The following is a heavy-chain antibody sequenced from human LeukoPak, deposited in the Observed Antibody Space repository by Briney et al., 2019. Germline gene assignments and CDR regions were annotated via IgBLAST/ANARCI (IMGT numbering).Heavy chain of an antibody. CDR2: IKQDGSEK. V-gene: IGHV3-7*04. Sequence: GGSLRLSCAASGFTFSGYWMSWVRQAPGKGLEWVANIKQDGSEKNYVDSVKGRFTISRDNAKNSLYLQMNGLRVDDTAVYYCARGLGWFDPWGQGTLVTVSS. CDR1: GFTFSGYW. D-gene: IGHD7-27*01. CDR3: ARGLGWFDP. J-gene: IGHJ5*02.